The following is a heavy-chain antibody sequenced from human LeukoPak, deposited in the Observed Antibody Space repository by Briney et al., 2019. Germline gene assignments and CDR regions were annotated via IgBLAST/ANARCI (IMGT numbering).Heavy chain of an antibody. CDR1: GGSFSGYY. D-gene: IGHD3-22*01. Sequence: PLETLSLTCAVYGGSFSGYYWSWIRQPPGKGLEWIGEINHSGSTNYNPSLKSRVTISVDTSKNQFSLKLSSVTVADTAVYYCARGYYDSSGYYYYYYYMDVWGKGTTVTVSS. J-gene: IGHJ6*03. V-gene: IGHV4-34*01. CDR2: INHSGST. CDR3: ARGYYDSSGYYYYYYYMDV.